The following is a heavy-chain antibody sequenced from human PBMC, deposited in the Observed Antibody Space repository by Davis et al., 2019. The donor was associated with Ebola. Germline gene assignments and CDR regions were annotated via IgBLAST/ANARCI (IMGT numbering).Heavy chain of an antibody. D-gene: IGHD2-8*01. J-gene: IGHJ4*02. CDR1: GGSISPYY. Sequence: MPSETLSLTCTVPGGSISPYYWSWIRQPPGKGLAWIGYIYYSGSTKYNLSLKGRVAISVDTSKNPFSLTLSFLTAADTAWYYCARSNGAAPFAYWGQGTLVTVSS. CDR2: IYYSGST. V-gene: IGHV4-59*08. CDR3: ARSNGAAPFAY.